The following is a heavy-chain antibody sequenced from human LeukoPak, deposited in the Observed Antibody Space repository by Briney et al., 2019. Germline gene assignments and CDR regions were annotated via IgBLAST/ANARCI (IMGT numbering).Heavy chain of an antibody. CDR2: ITGSGTTT. V-gene: IGHV3-23*01. J-gene: IGHJ4*02. CDR1: GFTFSRNA. Sequence: GGSLRLSCAASGFTFSRNAMTWVRQAPGKGLEWVSSITGSGTTTYYADSVKGRFTISRDNSNNTLCLQMNSLRAEDTAVYYCANIATVTPRHWGQGTLVTISS. CDR3: ANIATVTPRH. D-gene: IGHD4-17*01.